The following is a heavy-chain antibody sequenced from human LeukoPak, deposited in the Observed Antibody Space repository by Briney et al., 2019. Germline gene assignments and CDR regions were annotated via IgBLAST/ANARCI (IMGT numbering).Heavy chain of an antibody. J-gene: IGHJ4*02. CDR3: ARLNGASSSGGDY. Sequence: SETLSLTCTVSGYSISTGYYWGWIRQPPGKGLEWIGTIYHSGSTYYNPSLKSRFTISIDTSKNQFSLKLSSVTAADTAVYYCARLNGASSSGGDYWGQGTLVTVSS. CDR1: GYSISTGYY. CDR2: IYHSGST. V-gene: IGHV4-38-2*02. D-gene: IGHD6-19*01.